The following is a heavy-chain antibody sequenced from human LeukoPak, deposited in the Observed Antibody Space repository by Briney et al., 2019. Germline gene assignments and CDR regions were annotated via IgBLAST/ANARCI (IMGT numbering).Heavy chain of an antibody. CDR1: GGSISTSSYY. D-gene: IGHD3-3*01. CDR2: IHNSESA. V-gene: IGHV4-39*01. Sequence: PSETLSLTCTVSGGSISTSSYYWGWIRQPPGKGLEWIGNIHNSESAYYNPSLKSRVTMSVDTSKNQFSLKLSSVTAADTAVYYCARGDYDFWSGSSKDYYYYYGMDVWGQGTTVTVSS. J-gene: IGHJ6*02. CDR3: ARGDYDFWSGSSKDYYYYYGMDV.